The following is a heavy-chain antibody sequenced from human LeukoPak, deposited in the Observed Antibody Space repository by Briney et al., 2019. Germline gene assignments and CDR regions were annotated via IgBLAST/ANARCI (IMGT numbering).Heavy chain of an antibody. V-gene: IGHV3-48*03. D-gene: IGHD3-22*01. J-gene: IGHJ4*02. CDR2: ISSSGSTI. CDR3: ARVSGDSSGYFDY. Sequence: GGSLRLSCAASGFTFSSYEMNWVRQAPGKGLEWVSYISSSGSTIYYADFVKGRFTISRDNAKNSLYLQMNSLRAEDTAVCYCARVSGDSSGYFDYWGQGTLVTVSS. CDR1: GFTFSSYE.